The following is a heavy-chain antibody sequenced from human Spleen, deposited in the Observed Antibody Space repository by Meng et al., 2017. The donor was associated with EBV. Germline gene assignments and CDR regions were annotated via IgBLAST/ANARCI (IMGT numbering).Heavy chain of an antibody. J-gene: IGHJ4*02. D-gene: IGHD1-26*01. V-gene: IGHV2-5*02. Sequence: QISCNDSSCTLVKPTHCVTLSCNFCGFSLCRSGVAVGWLCLPPVRALEWLTLMYQDDDRRYSSSLKSRLTITVDTSRNQGDMTMTHLDTVDTAAYSCVHCCSHSDVTFDYWGQGTLVTVSS. CDR3: VHCCSHSDVTFDY. CDR1: GFSLCRSGVA. CDR2: MYQDDDR.